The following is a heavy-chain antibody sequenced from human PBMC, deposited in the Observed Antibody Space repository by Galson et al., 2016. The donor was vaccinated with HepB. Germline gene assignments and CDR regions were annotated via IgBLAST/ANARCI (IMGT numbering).Heavy chain of an antibody. J-gene: IGHJ4*02. CDR2: INAGNGNT. D-gene: IGHD2-15*01. V-gene: IGHV1-3*01. Sequence: SVKVSCKASGGPFSSYAISWVRQAPGQGLEWMGWINAGNGNTKYSQKFQGRVTITRDTSASTAYMELSSLRSEDTAVYYCARLGRYCSGGSCYSIFDYWGQGTLVTVSS. CDR1: GGPFSSYA. CDR3: ARLGRYCSGGSCYSIFDY.